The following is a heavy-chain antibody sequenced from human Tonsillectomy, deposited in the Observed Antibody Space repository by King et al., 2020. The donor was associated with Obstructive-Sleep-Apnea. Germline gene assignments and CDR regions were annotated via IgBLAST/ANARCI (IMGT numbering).Heavy chain of an antibody. CDR3: ARQMVRGGSQHWYFDL. D-gene: IGHD3-10*01. CDR2: IYPGDSVT. V-gene: IGHV5-51*01. CDR1: GYSFTSYW. Sequence: QLVQSGAEVKKPGESLKISCKGSGYSFTSYWIGWVRQMPGKGLEWMGIIYPGDSVTRYSPSFQGQVTISADKSISTAYLQWSSLKASDTAMYYCARQMVRGGSQHWYFDLWGRGTLVTVSS. J-gene: IGHJ2*01.